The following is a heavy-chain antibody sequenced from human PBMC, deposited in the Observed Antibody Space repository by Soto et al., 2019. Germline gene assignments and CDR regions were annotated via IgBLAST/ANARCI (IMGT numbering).Heavy chain of an antibody. V-gene: IGHV3-30*03. Sequence: QVQLVESGGGVVQPGGSLRLSCAASRVTFSNYGMHWVRQAPGKGLEWVAAISYGGTNQYYADSVKGRFTISRDNSKNTLYSEMHNLRPEDTAVYYCASPRQRYDSRGYHILDYWGQGTLVTVSS. J-gene: IGHJ4*02. D-gene: IGHD3-22*01. CDR3: ASPRQRYDSRGYHILDY. CDR2: ISYGGTNQ. CDR1: RVTFSNYG.